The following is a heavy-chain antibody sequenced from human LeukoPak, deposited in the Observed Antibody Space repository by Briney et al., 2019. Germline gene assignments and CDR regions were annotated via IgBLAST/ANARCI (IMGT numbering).Heavy chain of an antibody. Sequence: ASVKVSRKASGYTFTNYGVRWVRQAPGQGLEWMGWISAYNANTNYAQKFQGRVTMATDTSTSTAYMELRSLSSDDTAVYYCARAKWELLSYWGQGTLVTVSS. CDR2: ISAYNANT. CDR1: GYTFTNYG. J-gene: IGHJ4*02. V-gene: IGHV1-18*01. CDR3: ARAKWELLSY. D-gene: IGHD1-26*01.